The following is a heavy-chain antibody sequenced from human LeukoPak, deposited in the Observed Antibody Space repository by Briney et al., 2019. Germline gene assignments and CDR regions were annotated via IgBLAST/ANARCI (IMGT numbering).Heavy chain of an antibody. Sequence: GGSLRLSCGASGFTFSSYAMSWVRQAPGKGLEWVSAISGSGGSTYYADSVKGRFTISRDNSKNTLYLQMNSLRAEDTAVYYCAKDYEEPIALDAFDIWGQGTMVTVSS. V-gene: IGHV3-23*01. CDR2: ISGSGGST. CDR1: GFTFSSYA. CDR3: AKDYEEPIALDAFDI. J-gene: IGHJ3*02. D-gene: IGHD3-3*01.